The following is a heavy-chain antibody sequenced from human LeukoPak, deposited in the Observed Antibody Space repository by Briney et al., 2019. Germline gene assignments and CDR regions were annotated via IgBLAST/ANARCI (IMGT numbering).Heavy chain of an antibody. CDR3: AREGIVGATLGLDY. Sequence: GGSLRLSCAASGFTFSSYSMNWVRQAPGKGLEWVSYISSSSSTIYYADSVKGRFTISRDNAKNSLYLQMNSLRAEDTAVYYWAREGIVGATLGLDYWGQGTLVTVSS. CDR2: ISSSSSTI. J-gene: IGHJ4*02. D-gene: IGHD1-26*01. V-gene: IGHV3-48*01. CDR1: GFTFSSYS.